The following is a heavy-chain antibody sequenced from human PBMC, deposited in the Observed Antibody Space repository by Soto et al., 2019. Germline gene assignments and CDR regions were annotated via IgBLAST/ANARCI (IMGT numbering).Heavy chain of an antibody. CDR3: ARVGGGWYLYYGMDV. CDR1: GGSISSSNW. D-gene: IGHD6-19*01. J-gene: IGHJ6*02. CDR2: IYHSGST. V-gene: IGHV4-4*02. Sequence: PSETLSLTCAVSGGSISSSNWWSWVRQPPGKGLEWIGEIYHSGSTNYNPSLKSRVTISVDKSKNQFSLKLSSVTAADTAVYYCARVGGGWYLYYGMDVWGQGTMVTVSS.